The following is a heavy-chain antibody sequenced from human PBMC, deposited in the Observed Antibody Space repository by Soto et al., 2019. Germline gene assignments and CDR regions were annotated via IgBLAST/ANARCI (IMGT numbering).Heavy chain of an antibody. CDR1: GGSISSGGYH. V-gene: IGHV4-61*08. CDR3: AGDYMYYYDSSGYGPTYYYYGMDV. CDR2: IYDSGST. D-gene: IGHD3-22*01. J-gene: IGHJ6*02. Sequence: PSETLSLTCTVSGGSISSGGYHWSWIRQPPGKGLEWIGYIYDSGSTNYNPSLKSRVTISVDTSKNQFSLKLSSVTAADTAVNYCAGDYMYYYDSSGYGPTYYYYGMDVWGQGTTVTVSS.